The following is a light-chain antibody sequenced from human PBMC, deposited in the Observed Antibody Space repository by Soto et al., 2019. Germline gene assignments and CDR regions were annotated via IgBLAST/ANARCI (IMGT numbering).Light chain of an antibody. Sequence: EIVLTQSPGTLSLSPGERATLSCRASQGVTSSYLAWYQQRRGQAPRLLIYGASSRAAGIPDRFSGSGSGTDFTLTISRLEPEDFTVYFCQQYGSSPLTFGGGTKVEIK. CDR3: QQYGSSPLT. CDR2: GAS. CDR1: QGVTSSY. J-gene: IGKJ4*01. V-gene: IGKV3-20*01.